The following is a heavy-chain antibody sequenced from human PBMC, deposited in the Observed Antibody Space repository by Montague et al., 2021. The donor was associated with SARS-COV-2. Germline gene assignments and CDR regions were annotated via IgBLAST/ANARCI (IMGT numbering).Heavy chain of an antibody. CDR2: VYHTGST. J-gene: IGHJ4*02. Sequence: SETLSLTCSVSGVSISSGSYYWSWVRQLPGKGLEWIGYVYHTGSTNYNPSLKSRVTLSIDTSKNQFSLNLTSVTAADTAVYYCVREKYYFDDSGSKWGQGT. D-gene: IGHD3-22*01. CDR3: VREKYYFDDSGSK. V-gene: IGHV4-61*01. CDR1: GVSISSGSYY.